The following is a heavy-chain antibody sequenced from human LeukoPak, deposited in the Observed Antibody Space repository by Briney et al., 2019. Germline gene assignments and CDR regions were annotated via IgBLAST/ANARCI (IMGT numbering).Heavy chain of an antibody. J-gene: IGHJ6*02. CDR1: GYTFTGYY. Sequence: ASVKVSCKASGYTFTGYYMHWVRQAPGQGLEWVGWINPNSGGTNYAQKFQGRVTMTRDTSISTAYMELSRLRSDDTAVYYCARDRTPGFTYYYDSSGYSGMDVWGQGTTVTVSS. D-gene: IGHD3-22*01. CDR2: INPNSGGT. CDR3: ARDRTPGFTYYYDSSGYSGMDV. V-gene: IGHV1-2*02.